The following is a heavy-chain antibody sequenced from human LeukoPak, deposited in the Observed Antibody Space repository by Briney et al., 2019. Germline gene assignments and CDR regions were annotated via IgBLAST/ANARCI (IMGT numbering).Heavy chain of an antibody. D-gene: IGHD6-19*01. CDR1: GFTFSSYW. CDR2: INSDGSST. J-gene: IGHJ4*02. Sequence: PGGSLRLSCAASGFTFSSYWMHWVRQAPGKGLVWVSRINSDGSSTSYADSVKGRFTISRDNAKNTLYLQMNSLRAEDTAVYYCARFGYSGWNVDYWGQGSQVIVSS. CDR3: ARFGYSGWNVDY. V-gene: IGHV3-74*01.